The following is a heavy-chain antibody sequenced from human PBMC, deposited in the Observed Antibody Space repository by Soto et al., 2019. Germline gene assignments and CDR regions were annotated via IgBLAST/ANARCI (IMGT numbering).Heavy chain of an antibody. CDR3: AKYPQQLIVYHDY. CDR1: EFTFSNYA. V-gene: IGHV3-23*01. J-gene: IGHJ1*01. CDR2: ISDNGGTT. Sequence: GGSLRLSCAASEFTFSNYAMSWVRQAPGKGLEWVSSISDNGGTTYYADSVKGRFTISRDNSKNTLYLQMNSLRAEDTAVYYCAKYPQQLIVYHDYCGQGTQVTVSS. D-gene: IGHD6-13*01.